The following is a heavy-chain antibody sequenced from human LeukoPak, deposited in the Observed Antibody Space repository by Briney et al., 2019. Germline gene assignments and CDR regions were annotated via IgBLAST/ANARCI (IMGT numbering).Heavy chain of an antibody. CDR1: GGSIISRGYY. CDR3: AREVVPAAIDY. D-gene: IGHD2-2*01. CDR2: IYYGGST. Sequence: SETLSLTCTVSGGSIISRGYYWSWIRQHPGKGLEWIGYIYYGGSTYYNPSLKSRVTISVDTSKNQFSLKLSSVTAADTAVYYCAREVVPAAIDYWGQGTLVTVSS. V-gene: IGHV4-31*03. J-gene: IGHJ4*02.